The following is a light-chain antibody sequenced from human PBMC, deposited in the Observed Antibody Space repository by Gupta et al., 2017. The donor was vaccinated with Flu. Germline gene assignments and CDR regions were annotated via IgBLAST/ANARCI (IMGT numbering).Light chain of an antibody. Sequence: QSALTQPASVSGSPGQSITISCTGTSRDVGRSDSVSWYQQHPGKAPKLLIYDVSNRPSGVSSLFSGSKSGNTASLTISGLQAEDETDYYCSSYTSISTFYVFGTGTKVTVL. CDR2: DVS. J-gene: IGLJ1*01. CDR3: SSYTSISTFYV. V-gene: IGLV2-14*01. CDR1: SRDVGRSDS.